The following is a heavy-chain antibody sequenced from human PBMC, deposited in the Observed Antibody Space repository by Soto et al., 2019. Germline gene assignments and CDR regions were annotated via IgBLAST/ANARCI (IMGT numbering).Heavy chain of an antibody. V-gene: IGHV1-69*02. Sequence: GASVKVSCKASGDTFNFYTINWVRQAPGLGLEWMGRFNPILSFSNSALKFQGRVTLTADKSTSTAYMVLSSLRSEDTAIYYCATSFGSGSGAFDYWGQGALVTVSS. CDR2: FNPILSFS. J-gene: IGHJ4*02. CDR3: ATSFGSGSGAFDY. CDR1: GDTFNFYT. D-gene: IGHD3-10*01.